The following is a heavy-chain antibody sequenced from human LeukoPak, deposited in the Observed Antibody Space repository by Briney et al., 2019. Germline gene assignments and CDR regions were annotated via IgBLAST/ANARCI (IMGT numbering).Heavy chain of an antibody. Sequence: SETLSPTCAVYGGSFSGYYWSWIRQPPGKGLEWIGEINHSGSTNYNPSLKSRVTISVDTSKNQFSLKLSSVTAADTAVYYCARVTGRSDFWSGYYTEIDYWGQGTLVTVSS. D-gene: IGHD3-3*01. CDR2: INHSGST. J-gene: IGHJ4*02. V-gene: IGHV4-34*01. CDR1: GGSFSGYY. CDR3: ARVTGRSDFWSGYYTEIDY.